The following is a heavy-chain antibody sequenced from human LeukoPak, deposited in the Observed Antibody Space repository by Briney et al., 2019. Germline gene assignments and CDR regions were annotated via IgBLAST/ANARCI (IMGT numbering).Heavy chain of an antibody. CDR1: GFTFSGSA. D-gene: IGHD1-1*01. CDR2: IRSKANSYAT. V-gene: IGHV3-73*01. CDR3: AKEYGYDYNYFYSMDV. Sequence: GGSLRLSCAASGFTFSGSAMHWVRQASGKGLEWVGRIRSKANSYATAYAASVKGRFTISRDDSKNTAYLQMNSLRAEDTAVYFCAKEYGYDYNYFYSMDVWGKGTTVTISS. J-gene: IGHJ6*03.